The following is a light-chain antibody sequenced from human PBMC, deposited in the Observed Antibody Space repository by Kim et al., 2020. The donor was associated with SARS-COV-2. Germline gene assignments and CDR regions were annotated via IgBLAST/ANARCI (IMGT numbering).Light chain of an antibody. CDR1: RSITSNY. Sequence: SPGGRATLSCGASRSITSNYLAWYQQKPGQAPRLLIYIAYTRATGIPDRFSGSGSGTEFTLTISRLEPEDFAVYYCHQYGSSPSTFGQGTRLEIK. J-gene: IGKJ5*01. V-gene: IGKV3-20*01. CDR3: HQYGSSPST. CDR2: IAY.